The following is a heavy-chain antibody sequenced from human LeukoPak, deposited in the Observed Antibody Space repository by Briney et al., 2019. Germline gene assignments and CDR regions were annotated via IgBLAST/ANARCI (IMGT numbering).Heavy chain of an antibody. Sequence: PAGSLRLSCAASGFTFSSYEINWVRHAPGKGLEWVSYISSSGSTIYYADLVKGRFTIARDNAKNSLYLQMTSLRAEDTAVYYCARKSELDILTGYYRGSYFDYWGQGTLVTVAS. CDR1: GFTFSSYE. CDR3: ARKSELDILTGYYRGSYFDY. CDR2: ISSSGSTI. J-gene: IGHJ4*02. V-gene: IGHV3-48*03. D-gene: IGHD3-9*01.